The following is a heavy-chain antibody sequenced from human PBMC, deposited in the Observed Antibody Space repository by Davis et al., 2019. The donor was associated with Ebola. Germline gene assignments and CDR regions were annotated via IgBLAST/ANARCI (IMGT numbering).Heavy chain of an antibody. CDR2: ITTNGWST. CDR3: ARETPISSRSDW. V-gene: IGHV3-48*01. CDR1: GFAFSNYN. Sequence: GESLKISCTASGFAFSNYNMNWVRQAPGKGLEWVSSITTNGWSTYYADSVKGRFIISRDNAKNSLFLQMHSLRGDDTAVYFCARETPISSRSDWWGQGTLVTVSS. D-gene: IGHD2-2*01. J-gene: IGHJ4*02.